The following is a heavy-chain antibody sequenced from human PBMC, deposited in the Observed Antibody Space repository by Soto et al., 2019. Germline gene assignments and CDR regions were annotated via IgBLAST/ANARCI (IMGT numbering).Heavy chain of an antibody. CDR2: IVVGSGNT. CDR3: AAQITIFGVVTLDDAFDI. D-gene: IGHD3-3*01. J-gene: IGHJ3*02. Sequence: SGKVSCKASGFTFTSSAMQWVRQARGQRLERIGWIVVGSGNTNYAQKFQERVTITRDMSTSTAYMELSSLRSEDTAVYYCAAQITIFGVVTLDDAFDIWGQGTMVTVSS. V-gene: IGHV1-58*02. CDR1: GFTFTSSA.